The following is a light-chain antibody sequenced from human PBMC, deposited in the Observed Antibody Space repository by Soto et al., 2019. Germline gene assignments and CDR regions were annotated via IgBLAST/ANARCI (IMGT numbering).Light chain of an antibody. V-gene: IGKV3-15*01. Sequence: EIVMTQSPATLSVSPGEGATLSCKASQNVYNNLAWYQQRPGQPPTLLIYDASTRATGISARFTGSGYGTEFTLTIISLQYEDVAVYFCQQWRNLQLTFGGGTKVEIK. J-gene: IGKJ4*01. CDR2: DAS. CDR1: QNVYNN. CDR3: QQWRNLQLT.